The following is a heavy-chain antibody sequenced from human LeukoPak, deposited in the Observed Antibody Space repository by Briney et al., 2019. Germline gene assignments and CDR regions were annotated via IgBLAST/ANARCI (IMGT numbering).Heavy chain of an antibody. V-gene: IGHV3-48*01. Sequence: GGSLRLSCAASGFSFSTYDMNWVRQAPGRGLEWVSYISSGSPTIYYADSVKGRFTISRDNDKQSLYLQMNSLRVEDTAVYFCARLDYSSSWYGNWFDPWGQGTPVTVSS. CDR1: GFSFSTYD. CDR3: ARLDYSSSWYGNWFDP. J-gene: IGHJ5*02. D-gene: IGHD6-13*01. CDR2: ISSGSPTI.